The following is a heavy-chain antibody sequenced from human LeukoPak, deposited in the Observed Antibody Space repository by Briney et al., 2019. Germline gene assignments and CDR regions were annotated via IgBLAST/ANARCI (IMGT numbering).Heavy chain of an antibody. J-gene: IGHJ4*02. D-gene: IGHD6-13*01. CDR3: ARLEYSSSY. CDR1: GGSFSDYY. V-gene: IGHV4-34*01. CDR2: INHGGST. Sequence: SETLSLTCAVYGGSFSDYYWSWIRQPPGKGLEWIGHINHGGSTDYNPSLKTRVTISVDTSNSQFSLKLSSVTAADTAVYYCARLEYSSSYWGQGTLVTVSS.